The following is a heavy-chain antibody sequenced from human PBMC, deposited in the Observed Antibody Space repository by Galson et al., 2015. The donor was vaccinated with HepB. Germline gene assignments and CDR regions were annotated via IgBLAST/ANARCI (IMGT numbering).Heavy chain of an antibody. CDR3: ARYCSTINCPSLYYYNGMDV. D-gene: IGHD2-2*01. J-gene: IGHJ6*02. V-gene: IGHV3-7*01. CDR1: GFTFSSYW. CDR2: IKQDGGEK. Sequence: SLRLSCAASGFTFSSYWMTWVRQAPGKGLEWVANIKQDGGEKYYVDSVKGRFSISRDNAKNSLYLQMNSLRAEDTAVYYCARYCSTINCPSLYYYNGMDVWGQGTTVTVSS.